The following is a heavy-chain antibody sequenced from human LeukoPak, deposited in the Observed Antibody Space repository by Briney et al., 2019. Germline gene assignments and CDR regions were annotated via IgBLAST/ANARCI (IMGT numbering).Heavy chain of an antibody. CDR2: ITPILDIA. D-gene: IGHD3-22*01. Sequence: ASVKVSCKASGGTFGNYGISWVRQAPGQGLEWMGRITPILDIANYAQRFQGRVTITADKSTTTAYMELNSLRSEDTAVYYCARVPPFYDSSGYYPQPLDYWGQGTLVTVSS. CDR1: GGTFGNYG. J-gene: IGHJ4*02. V-gene: IGHV1-69*04. CDR3: ARVPPFYDSSGYYPQPLDY.